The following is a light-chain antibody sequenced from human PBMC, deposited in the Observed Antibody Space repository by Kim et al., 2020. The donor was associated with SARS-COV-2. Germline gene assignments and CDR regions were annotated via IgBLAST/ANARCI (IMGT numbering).Light chain of an antibody. Sequence: QRVTISCTGSSSNIGAGYDVHWYQHLPGTAPKLLIYGSINRPSGVPDRFSGSKSGTSASLAITGLQPEDEADYYCQSYDSSLSGSVFGGGTKLTVL. V-gene: IGLV1-40*01. CDR1: SSNIGAGYD. CDR2: GSI. J-gene: IGLJ3*02. CDR3: QSYDSSLSGSV.